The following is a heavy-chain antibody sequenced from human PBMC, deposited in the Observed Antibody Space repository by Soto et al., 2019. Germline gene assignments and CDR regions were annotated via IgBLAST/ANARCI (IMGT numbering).Heavy chain of an antibody. D-gene: IGHD5-18*01. Sequence: SETLSLTCTVSGGSISNYYWSFIRQPAGKGLEWIGRLYPGGNTNYNSSLKSRVTMSADTSKNQFSLNLSADDTAVYYCARTPRGYDYAHSFDFWGQGTLVTVSS. V-gene: IGHV4-4*07. CDR3: ARTPRGYDYAHSFDF. CDR1: GGSISNYY. CDR2: LYPGGNT. J-gene: IGHJ4*02.